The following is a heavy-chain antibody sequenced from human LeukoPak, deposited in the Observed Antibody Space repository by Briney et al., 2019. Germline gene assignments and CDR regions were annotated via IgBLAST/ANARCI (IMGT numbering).Heavy chain of an antibody. J-gene: IGHJ5*02. Sequence: PSQTLSLTCTVSGGSISSGGYYWSWIRQHPGKGLEWIGYIYYSGSTYYNPSLKSRVTISVDTSKNQFSLKLSSVTAADTAVYYCARLLGEAYDFWSGYPRTVNWFDPWGQGTLVTVSS. CDR3: ARLLGEAYDFWSGYPRTVNWFDP. D-gene: IGHD3-3*01. CDR1: GGSISSGGYY. CDR2: IYYSGST. V-gene: IGHV4-31*03.